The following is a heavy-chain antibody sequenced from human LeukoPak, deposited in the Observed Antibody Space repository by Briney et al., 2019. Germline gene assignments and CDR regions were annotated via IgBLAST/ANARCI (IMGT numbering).Heavy chain of an antibody. CDR3: AKDAFWSGHQDY. D-gene: IGHD3-3*01. V-gene: IGHV3-23*01. CDR2: ISVSGGST. Sequence: PGGSLRLSCAASGFTFSNYAMNWVRQAPGKGLEWVSTISVSGGSTYYADSVKGRFTISRDNSKNTLYLQMNSLRAEDTAVYYCAKDAFWSGHQDYWGQGTLVTVSS. J-gene: IGHJ4*02. CDR1: GFTFSNYA.